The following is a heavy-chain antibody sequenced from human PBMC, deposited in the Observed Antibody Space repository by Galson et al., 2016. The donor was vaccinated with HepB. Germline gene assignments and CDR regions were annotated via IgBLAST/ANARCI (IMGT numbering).Heavy chain of an antibody. CDR3: ASAGYNFWT. J-gene: IGHJ5*02. Sequence: TLSLTCTVSGGSIISHPYYWSWIRQPAGKGLEWIGRVYSSGSTNYNPSLKSRVTISVDTSKNQISLKLNSVTAADTAVYYCASAGYNFWTWGQGTLVTVSS. V-gene: IGHV4-61*02. D-gene: IGHD1-1*01. CDR1: GGSIISHPYY. CDR2: VYSSGST.